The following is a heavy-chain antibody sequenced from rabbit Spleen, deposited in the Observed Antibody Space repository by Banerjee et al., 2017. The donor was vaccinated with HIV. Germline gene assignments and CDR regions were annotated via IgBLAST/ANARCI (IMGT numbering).Heavy chain of an antibody. CDR3: ARSLGGDIAKYNI. J-gene: IGHJ4*02. CDR1: EFSLNDYY. Sequence: QSLEESGGRLVTPGTPLTLTCTASEFSLNDYYFSWVRQAPGKGLEWIGFIGAGSGGTVFASWAKGRFAISKTSTTVDLKMTSPTTEDTATYFCARSLGGDIAKYNIWGPGTLVTVS. D-gene: IGHD2-1*01. CDR2: IGAGSGGT. V-gene: IGHV1S69*01.